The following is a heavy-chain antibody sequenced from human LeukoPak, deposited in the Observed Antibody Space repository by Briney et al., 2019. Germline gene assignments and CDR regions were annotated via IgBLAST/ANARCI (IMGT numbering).Heavy chain of an antibody. CDR1: VYTFTSYG. CDR2: ISAYNGNT. J-gene: IGHJ4*02. V-gene: IGHV1-18*01. Sequence: ASVKVSCKASVYTFTSYGISWVRQAPGQGLEWMGWISAYNGNTNYAQKLQGRVTMTTDTSTSTAYMELRSLRSDDTAVYYCARTRFYGDYDDVWGQGTLVTVSS. CDR3: ARTRFYGDYDDV. D-gene: IGHD4-17*01.